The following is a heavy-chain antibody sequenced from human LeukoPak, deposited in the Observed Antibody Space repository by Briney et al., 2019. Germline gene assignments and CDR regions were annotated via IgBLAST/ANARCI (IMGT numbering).Heavy chain of an antibody. CDR1: GFTFSSYA. J-gene: IGHJ6*02. CDR3: ARVRLGSSSWCAGYYYYGMDV. CDR2: ISYDGSNK. D-gene: IGHD6-13*01. V-gene: IGHV3-30*04. Sequence: GGSLRLSCAASGFTFSSYAMHWVRQAPGKGLEWVAVISYDGSNKYYADSVKGRFTISRDNSKNTLYLQMNSLRAEDTAVYYCARVRLGSSSWCAGYYYYGMDVWGQGTTVTVSS.